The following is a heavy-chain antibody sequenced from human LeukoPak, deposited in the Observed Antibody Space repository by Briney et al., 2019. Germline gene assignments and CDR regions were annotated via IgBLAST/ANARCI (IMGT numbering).Heavy chain of an antibody. CDR1: GGSISSGGYS. D-gene: IGHD5-12*01. CDR3: ASGGGYGNSYYFDY. J-gene: IGHJ4*02. Sequence: PSETLSLTCAVSGGSISSGGYSWSWIRQPPGKGLEWIGYIYHSGSTYYNPSLKSRVTISVDRSKNQFSLKLSSVTAADTAVYYCASGGGYGNSYYFDYWGQGTLVTVSS. CDR2: IYHSGST. V-gene: IGHV4-30-2*01.